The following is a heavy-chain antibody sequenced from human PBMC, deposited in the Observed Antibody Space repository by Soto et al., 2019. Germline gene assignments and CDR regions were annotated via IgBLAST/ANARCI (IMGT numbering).Heavy chain of an antibody. CDR2: IIPILGIA. CDR3: ASFGVVIPGAFDI. Sequence: GASVKVSCKASGGTFSSYTISWVRQAPGQGLEWMGRIIPILGIANYAQKFQGRVTITADKSTSTAYMELSSLRSEDTAVYYCASFGVVIPGAFDIWGQGTMGTVSS. D-gene: IGHD3-3*01. V-gene: IGHV1-69*02. J-gene: IGHJ3*02. CDR1: GGTFSSYT.